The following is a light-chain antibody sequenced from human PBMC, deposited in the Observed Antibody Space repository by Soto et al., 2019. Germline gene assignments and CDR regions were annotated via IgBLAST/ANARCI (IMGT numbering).Light chain of an antibody. CDR2: DAS. CDR1: LGISSY. CDR3: QQLNSYPLT. V-gene: IGKV1-9*01. Sequence: IQLTQSPSSLSASVGDRVTLTCRASLGISSYLAWYQQKPGKAPKVLIYDASTLQSGVPSRFSGGGSGTDFTLTISSXQPEDFATYYCQQLNSYPLTFGGGTKVDIK. J-gene: IGKJ4*01.